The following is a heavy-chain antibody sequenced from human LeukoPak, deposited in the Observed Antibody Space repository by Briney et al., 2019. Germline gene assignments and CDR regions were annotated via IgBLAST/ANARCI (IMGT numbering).Heavy chain of an antibody. J-gene: IGHJ1*01. Sequence: GGSLRLSCAASGFTFSSYSMNWVRQAPGKGLEWVSSISSSSSYIYYADSVKGRFTISRDNAKNSLYLQMNSLTAEDTAVYYCARAAAAALQHGGQGTLVTVSS. V-gene: IGHV3-21*01. CDR1: GFTFSSYS. D-gene: IGHD6-13*01. CDR3: ARAAAAALQH. CDR2: ISSSSSYI.